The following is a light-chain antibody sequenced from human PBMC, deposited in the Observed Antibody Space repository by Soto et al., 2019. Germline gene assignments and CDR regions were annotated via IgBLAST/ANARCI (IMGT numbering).Light chain of an antibody. CDR1: QTFNNNY. CDR3: KQYSELPMK. CDR2: GAS. V-gene: IGKV3-20*01. J-gene: IGKJ5*01. Sequence: DIFLTHSPVTLSLSPVERAILSCGAIQTFNNNYFALCEQKPGQAPRLLIYGASRRATGIPDRFSVSASGTDFTLKIRRLEPEAFAVYLSKQYSELPMKFGQGTXLEIK.